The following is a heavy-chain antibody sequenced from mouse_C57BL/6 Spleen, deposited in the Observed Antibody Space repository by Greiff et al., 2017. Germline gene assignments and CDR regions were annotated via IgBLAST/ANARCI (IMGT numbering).Heavy chain of an antibody. CDR3: ARYFYYDYDGYFDV. CDR2: INPNNGGT. J-gene: IGHJ1*03. CDR1: GYTFTDYN. D-gene: IGHD2-4*01. Sequence: EVHLVESGPELVKPGASVKIPCKASGYTFTDYNMDWVKQSHGKSLEWIGDINPNNGGTIYNQKFKGKATLTVDKSSSTAYMELRSLTSDDTAVYYCARYFYYDYDGYFDVWGTGTTVTVAS. V-gene: IGHV1-18*01.